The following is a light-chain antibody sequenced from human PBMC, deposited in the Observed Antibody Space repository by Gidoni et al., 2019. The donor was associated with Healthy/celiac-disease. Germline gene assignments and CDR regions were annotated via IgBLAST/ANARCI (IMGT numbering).Light chain of an antibody. CDR1: STNIGGNT. Sequence: QSVLTPPPSASGPPGQRVTISCSGSSTNIGGNTVTWYQQLPGTTPKHLIYSSNQRPSGVPDRFSGSKSGTSASLAISGRQYEDEADYYCAAWDDSMNGLVFGGGTKLTVL. CDR2: SSN. CDR3: AAWDDSMNGLV. V-gene: IGLV1-44*01. J-gene: IGLJ2*01.